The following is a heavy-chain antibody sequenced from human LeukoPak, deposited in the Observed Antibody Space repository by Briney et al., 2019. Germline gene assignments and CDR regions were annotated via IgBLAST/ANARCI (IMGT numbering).Heavy chain of an antibody. V-gene: IGHV3-30*02. CDR2: TWSDGSNK. CDR3: ATDFGNAFGI. D-gene: IGHD3-10*01. CDR1: GFTFSSHG. Sequence: GGSLRLSCVASGFTFSSHGMHWVRQAPGKGLEWVAFTWSDGSNKYYVDCVKDRFTISRDNSKNTLYLQMDSLRAEDTAVYYCATDFGNAFGIWGQGTVVTVSS. J-gene: IGHJ3*02.